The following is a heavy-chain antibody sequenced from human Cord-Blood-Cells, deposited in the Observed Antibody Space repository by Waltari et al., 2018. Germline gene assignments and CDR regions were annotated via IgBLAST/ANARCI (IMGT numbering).Heavy chain of an antibody. D-gene: IGHD2-15*01. CDR3: ARLGSSYYYYYGMDV. Sequence: QVQLQESGPGLVKPSETLSLTCTVSGYPISSGYYWGWIRQPPGKGLEWIGSIYHSGSTYYNPSLKSRVTISVDTSKNQFSLKLSSVTAADTAVYYCARLGSSYYYYYGMDVWGQGTTVTVSS. V-gene: IGHV4-38-2*02. CDR1: GYPISSGYY. CDR2: IYHSGST. J-gene: IGHJ6*02.